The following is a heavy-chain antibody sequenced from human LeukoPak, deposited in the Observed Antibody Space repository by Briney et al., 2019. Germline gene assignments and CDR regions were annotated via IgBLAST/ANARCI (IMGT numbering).Heavy chain of an antibody. CDR2: ISGSGGST. CDR3: AKEASPRNYGSGSYEKPFDY. D-gene: IGHD3-10*01. J-gene: IGHJ4*02. Sequence: GGSLRLSCAASGFTFSSYAMSWVRQAPGKGLEWVSAISGSGGSTYYADSVKGRFTISRDNSENTLYLQMNSLRAEDTAVYYCAKEASPRNYGSGSYEKPFDYWGQGTLVTVSS. V-gene: IGHV3-23*01. CDR1: GFTFSSYA.